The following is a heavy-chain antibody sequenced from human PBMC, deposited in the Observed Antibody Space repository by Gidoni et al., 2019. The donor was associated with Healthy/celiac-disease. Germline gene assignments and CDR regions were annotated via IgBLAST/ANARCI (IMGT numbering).Heavy chain of an antibody. CDR3: ASLFGVDEVAFDI. J-gene: IGHJ3*02. CDR1: GFTFSSYW. CDR2: IKQDGSEK. V-gene: IGHV3-7*01. D-gene: IGHD3-3*01. Sequence: EVQLVESGGGLVQPGGSLSLSCAASGFTFSSYWMSWVRQAPGKGLEWVANIKQDGSEKYYVDSVKGRFTISRDNAKNSLYLQMNSLRAEDTAVYYCASLFGVDEVAFDIWGQGTMVTVSS.